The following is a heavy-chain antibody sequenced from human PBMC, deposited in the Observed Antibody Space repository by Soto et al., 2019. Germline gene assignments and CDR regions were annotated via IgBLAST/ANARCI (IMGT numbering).Heavy chain of an antibody. D-gene: IGHD6-13*01. CDR3: ARTRTAAGTENWFDP. CDR2: IYPSGSA. V-gene: IGHV4-4*07. J-gene: IGHJ5*02. CDR1: DDSISSYS. Sequence: PSATLSLTCTVSDDSISSYSWSWIRQPAGKGLEWIGRIYPSGSANYNPSLKSRVIMSVDTSKNQFSLKLTSVTAADTAMYFCARTRTAAGTENWFDPWGQGTLVTVSS.